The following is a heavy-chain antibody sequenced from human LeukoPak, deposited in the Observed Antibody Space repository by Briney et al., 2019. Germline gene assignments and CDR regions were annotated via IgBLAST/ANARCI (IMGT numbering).Heavy chain of an antibody. Sequence: SQTLSLTCTVSGGSISSGDYYWSWIRQPPGKGLEWIGYIYNNGRTYYNPPLKSRVTISVDTSKNLFSLKVSSVTAADAAVYYCARGRSSSWSSFDYWGQGTLVTVSS. D-gene: IGHD6-13*01. CDR2: IYNNGRT. J-gene: IGHJ4*02. CDR3: ARGRSSSWSSFDY. V-gene: IGHV4-30-4*01. CDR1: GGSISSGDYY.